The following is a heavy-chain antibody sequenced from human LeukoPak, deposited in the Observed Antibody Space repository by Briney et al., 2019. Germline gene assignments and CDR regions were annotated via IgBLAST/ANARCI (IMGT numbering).Heavy chain of an antibody. Sequence: ASVKVSCKASGYTFTGYSLQWVRQAPGQGLEWMGWINPNNGGTNSAQKFRGRVTMTTDTSTSTAYMELRSLRSDDTAVYYCARDWGKGEYYFDYWGQGTLVTVSS. D-gene: IGHD7-27*01. V-gene: IGHV1-2*02. CDR3: ARDWGKGEYYFDY. CDR2: INPNNGGT. CDR1: GYTFTGYS. J-gene: IGHJ4*02.